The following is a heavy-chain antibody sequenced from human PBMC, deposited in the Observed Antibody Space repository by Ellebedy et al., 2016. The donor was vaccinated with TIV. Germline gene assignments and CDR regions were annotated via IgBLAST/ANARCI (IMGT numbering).Heavy chain of an antibody. J-gene: IGHJ6*03. Sequence: ASVKVSCXASGYTFTSYDINWVRQASGQGLEWMGWMNPNSGNTGYAQKFQGRVTMTRNTSTSTAYMELSSLRSEDTAVYYCARESLRGVTDTDVWGKGTTVTVSS. CDR2: MNPNSGNT. CDR1: GYTFTSYD. CDR3: ARESLRGVTDTDV. D-gene: IGHD3-10*01. V-gene: IGHV1-8*01.